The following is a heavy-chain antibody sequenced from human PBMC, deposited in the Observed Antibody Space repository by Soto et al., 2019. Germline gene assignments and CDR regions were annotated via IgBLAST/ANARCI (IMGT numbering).Heavy chain of an antibody. CDR3: ATGPPDYGISGYVGF. CDR2: INLDSGGT. D-gene: IGHD3-22*01. CDR1: GHYFRGYY. Sequence: QVQLVQSGAEVKKTGASVKVSCEAPGHYFRGYYMSWVRQAPGHGLEWWGWINLDSGGTNYAQKCQGRVTMTRDPSITTGYMDLSGLTSDDTAVYYCATGPPDYGISGYVGFWGLGTLVTVSS. V-gene: IGHV1-2*02. J-gene: IGHJ4*02.